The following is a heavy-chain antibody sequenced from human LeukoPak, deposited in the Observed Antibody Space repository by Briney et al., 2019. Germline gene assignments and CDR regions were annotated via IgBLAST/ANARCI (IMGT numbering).Heavy chain of an antibody. V-gene: IGHV4-30-2*01. CDR3: ARVPKGFGEFDY. Sequence: SETLSLTCTVSGGSISSGGYYWSWIRQPPGKGLEWIGYIYHSGSTYYNPSLKSRVTISVDTSKNQFSLKLSSVTAADTAVYYCARVPKGFGEFDYWGQGTLVTVSS. CDR1: GGSISSGGYY. J-gene: IGHJ4*02. D-gene: IGHD3-10*01. CDR2: IYHSGST.